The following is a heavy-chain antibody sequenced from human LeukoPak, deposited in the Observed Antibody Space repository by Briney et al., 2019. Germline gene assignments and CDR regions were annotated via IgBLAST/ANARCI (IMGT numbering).Heavy chain of an antibody. CDR2: IYYSGST. CDR3: AIISCYSYSGMAV. CDR1: GGSISSGGYY. V-gene: IGHV4-31*03. Sequence: PSETLSLTCTVSGGSISSGGYYWSWIRQHPGKGLEWIGYIYYSGSTYYNPSLKSRVTISVDTSKNQFSLKLSSVTAADTSVYYCAIISCYSYSGMAVWGQGTTVTVS. D-gene: IGHD2-2*01. J-gene: IGHJ6*02.